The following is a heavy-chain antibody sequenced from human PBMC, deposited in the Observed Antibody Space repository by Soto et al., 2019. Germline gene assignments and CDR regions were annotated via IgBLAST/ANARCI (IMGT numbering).Heavy chain of an antibody. CDR1: GGTFTGNP. V-gene: IGHV1-69*13. CDR3: ARENSIASLSYYYGMEV. Sequence: SVKVSCNASGGTFTGNPISWVRQAPGRGLEWMGGIIPMFGTTNYAQKFQGRVTITADESTTTAYMELNSLRSEDTAVYYCARENSIASLSYYYGMEVWGQGTTVTVSS. J-gene: IGHJ6*02. D-gene: IGHD6-6*01. CDR2: IIPMFGTT.